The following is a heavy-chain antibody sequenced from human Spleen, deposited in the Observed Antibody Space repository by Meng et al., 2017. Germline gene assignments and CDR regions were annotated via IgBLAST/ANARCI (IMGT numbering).Heavy chain of an antibody. Sequence: GGSLRLSCAASGFTFSSYSMNWVRQAPGKGLEWVSSISSSSSYIYYADSVKGRFTISRDNAKNSLYLQMNSLRAEDTAMYYCARGPTTMAHDFDYWGQGTLVTVSS. V-gene: IGHV3-21*01. CDR2: ISSSSSYI. D-gene: IGHD4-11*01. CDR3: ARGPTTMAHDFDY. J-gene: IGHJ4*02. CDR1: GFTFSSYS.